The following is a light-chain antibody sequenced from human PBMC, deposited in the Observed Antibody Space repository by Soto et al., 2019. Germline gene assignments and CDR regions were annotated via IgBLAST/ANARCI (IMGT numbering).Light chain of an antibody. CDR1: SSDVGGYNY. CDR2: DVS. J-gene: IGLJ2*01. V-gene: IGLV2-14*01. CDR3: SSYTSSSTLVV. Sequence: QSVLTQPASVSGSPGQSITISCTGTSSDVGGYNYVSWYQQHPGKAPKLMIYDVSDRPSGVSNRFSGSQSGNTASLTISGLQAEDEADYYCSSYTSSSTLVVFGGGTKVTVL.